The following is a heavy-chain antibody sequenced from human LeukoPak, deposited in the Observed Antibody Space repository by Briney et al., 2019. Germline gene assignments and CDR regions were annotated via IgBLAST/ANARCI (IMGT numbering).Heavy chain of an antibody. CDR2: IYSSGSS. V-gene: IGHV4-4*07. J-gene: IGHJ4*02. Sequence: SETLSLTCTVSGGSISSYYCSWIRQPAGKGLEWIGRIYSSGSSNYNPSLKSRVTMSVDTSKNQFSLKLTSVTAAGTAVYYCARASSWPFDYWGQGILVTVSS. D-gene: IGHD6-13*01. CDR1: GGSISSYY. CDR3: ARASSWPFDY.